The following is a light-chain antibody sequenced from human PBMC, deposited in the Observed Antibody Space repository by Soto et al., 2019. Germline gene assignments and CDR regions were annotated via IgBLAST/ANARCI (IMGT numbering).Light chain of an antibody. CDR1: TGDVTNGRW. V-gene: IGLV7-46*01. CDR3: LLFYDGVAV. Sequence: QAVVTQEPSLTVSPGGTVTLACGSSTGDVTNGRWPYWFQQRPGQVPRTLIHDTSNKHSWTPARFSGSLLGGKAALTLSGAQPEDDAAYYCLLFYDGVAVFGGGTQLTVL. J-gene: IGLJ7*01. CDR2: DTS.